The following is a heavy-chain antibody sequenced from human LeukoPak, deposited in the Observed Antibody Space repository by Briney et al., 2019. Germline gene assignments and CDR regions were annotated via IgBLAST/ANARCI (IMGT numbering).Heavy chain of an antibody. CDR3: AGEDDILTGPFDY. D-gene: IGHD3-9*01. V-gene: IGHV3-30*04. J-gene: IGHJ4*02. CDR1: GFTFSSYA. CDR2: ISYDGSNK. Sequence: GRSLRLSCAASGFTFSSYAMHWVRQAPGKGLEWVAVISYDGSNKYYADSVKGRFTISRDNSKNTLYLQMNSLRAEDTAVYYCAGEDDILTGPFDYWGRGTLVTVSS.